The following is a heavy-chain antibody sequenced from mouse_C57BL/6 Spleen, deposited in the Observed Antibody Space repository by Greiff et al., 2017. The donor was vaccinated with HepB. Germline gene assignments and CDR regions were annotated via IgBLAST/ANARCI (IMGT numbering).Heavy chain of an antibody. CDR2: IYPRDGST. CDR1: GYTFTSYD. Sequence: VMLVESGPELVKPGASVKLSCKASGYTFTSYDINWVKQRPGQGLEWIGWIYPRDGSTKYNEKFKGKATLTVDTSSSTAYMELHSLTSEDSAVYFCARSAYGNYPYYFDYWGQGTTLTVSS. D-gene: IGHD2-10*02. J-gene: IGHJ2*01. CDR3: ARSAYGNYPYYFDY. V-gene: IGHV1-85*01.